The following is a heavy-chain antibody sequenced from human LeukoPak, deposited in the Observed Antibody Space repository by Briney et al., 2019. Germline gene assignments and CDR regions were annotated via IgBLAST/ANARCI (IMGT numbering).Heavy chain of an antibody. Sequence: GGSLRLSCAVSGFIFSSYTMKWVRQAPGKGLEWVSSISSSSNYIYYADSVKGRFIISRDNAKNALYLQMNSLRAEDTAVYSCAKDGGPSAFDIWGQGIMVTVSS. J-gene: IGHJ3*02. CDR2: ISSSSNYI. D-gene: IGHD3-16*01. V-gene: IGHV3-21*01. CDR1: GFIFSSYT. CDR3: AKDGGPSAFDI.